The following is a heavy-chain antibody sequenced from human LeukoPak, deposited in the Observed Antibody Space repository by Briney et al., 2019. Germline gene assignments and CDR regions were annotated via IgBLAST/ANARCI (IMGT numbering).Heavy chain of an antibody. J-gene: IGHJ6*04. CDR3: AELGITMIGGV. CDR1: GGSISSGNYY. V-gene: IGHV4-61*02. D-gene: IGHD3-10*02. Sequence: SETLSLTCTVSGGSISSGNYYWSWIRQPAGKGLEWIGRIYTSGSTNYNPSLKSRVTISIDTSKNQFSLKLSSVTAADTAVYYCAELGITMIGGVWGKGTTVTISS. CDR2: IYTSGST.